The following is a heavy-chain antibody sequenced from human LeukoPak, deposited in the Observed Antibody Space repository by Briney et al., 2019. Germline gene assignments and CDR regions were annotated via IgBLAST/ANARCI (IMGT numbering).Heavy chain of an antibody. Sequence: ASVKVSCKASGYRFTSYDINWVRQATGQGLEWMGSMSPKGDNTAYAQKFQGRVTMTTDTSTSTAYMELSSLRSDDTAVYYCARALLWSGYGVGYWGQGPWSPSPQ. CDR3: ARALLWSGYGVGY. V-gene: IGHV1-8*01. D-gene: IGHD3-3*01. CDR2: MSPKGDNT. CDR1: GYRFTSYD. J-gene: IGHJ4*02.